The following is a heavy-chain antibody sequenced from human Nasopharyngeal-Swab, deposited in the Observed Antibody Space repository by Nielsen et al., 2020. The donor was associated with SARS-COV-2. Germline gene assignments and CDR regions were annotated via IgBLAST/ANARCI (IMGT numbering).Heavy chain of an antibody. CDR2: IRSKAYGGTT. V-gene: IGHV3-49*02. D-gene: IGHD3-16*02. Sequence: WIRQPPGKGLGWVGFIRSKAYGGTTEYAASVKGRFTISRDDSKSIAYLQMNSLKTEDTAVYYCTRSYDYVWGSYRKSWGQGTLVTVSS. J-gene: IGHJ5*02. CDR3: TRSYDYVWGSYRKS.